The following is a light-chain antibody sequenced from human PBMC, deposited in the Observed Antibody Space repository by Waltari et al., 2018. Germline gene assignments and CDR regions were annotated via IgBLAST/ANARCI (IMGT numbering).Light chain of an antibody. Sequence: DIQMTQSPSSLSASVGDRVTITCQASQDISKYLNWYQQKPGKAPRLLIYDASNLETGVPSRFSGSVSGTDFTFTIFSLQPEDIATYYCQQYDNLPRAFGQGTRLEIK. J-gene: IGKJ5*01. CDR2: DAS. V-gene: IGKV1-33*01. CDR3: QQYDNLPRA. CDR1: QDISKY.